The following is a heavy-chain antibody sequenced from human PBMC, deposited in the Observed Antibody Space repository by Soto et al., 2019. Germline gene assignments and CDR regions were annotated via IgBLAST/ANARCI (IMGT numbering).Heavy chain of an antibody. V-gene: IGHV1-69*01. J-gene: IGHJ4*02. CDR1: GGTFSSYA. Sequence: QVQLVQSGAEVKKPGSSVKVSCKASGGTFSSYAISWVRHAPGQGLEWMGGIIPIFGTANYAQKFQGRVTITADESTSTAYMERRSLRSEDTAVYYCARAYYYDSSGYYGGLDYWGQGTLVTVSS. D-gene: IGHD3-22*01. CDR3: ARAYYYDSSGYYGGLDY. CDR2: IIPIFGTA.